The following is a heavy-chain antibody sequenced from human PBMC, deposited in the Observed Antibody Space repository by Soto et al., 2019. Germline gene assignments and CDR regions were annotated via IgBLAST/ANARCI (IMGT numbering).Heavy chain of an antibody. D-gene: IGHD2-2*02. CDR3: AKSPNFYCSSPYCYKFYFDF. V-gene: IGHV1-69*13. J-gene: IGHJ4*02. CDR2: IIPIFATA. CDR1: GGTFSSDA. Sequence: SVKVSCKASGGTFSSDAISWVRQAPGQGLEWMGGIIPIFATAYYAQKFQGRVMITADESTSTAYLELSSLRSEDTAIYYCAKSPNFYCSSPYCYKFYFDFWGQGALVTVSS.